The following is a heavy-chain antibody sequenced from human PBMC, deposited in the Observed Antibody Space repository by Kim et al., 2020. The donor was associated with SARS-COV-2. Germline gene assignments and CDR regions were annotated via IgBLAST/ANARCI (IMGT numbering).Heavy chain of an antibody. D-gene: IGHD2-21*01. CDR2: IYYSGST. V-gene: IGHV4-39*01. CDR1: GGSISSSSYY. Sequence: SETLSLTCTVSGGSISSSSYYWGWIRQPPGKGLEWIGSIYYSGSTYYNPSLKSRVTISVDTSKNQFSLKLSSVTAADTAVYYCARLILTPHGYYYYGMDVWGQGTTVTVSS. J-gene: IGHJ6*02. CDR3: ARLILTPHGYYYYGMDV.